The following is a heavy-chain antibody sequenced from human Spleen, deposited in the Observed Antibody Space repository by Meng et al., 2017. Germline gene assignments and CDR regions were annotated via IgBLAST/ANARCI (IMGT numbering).Heavy chain of an antibody. Sequence: QLQLQESGSGLVKPSGTLSLPCALSGGPIRSSNWWSWVRQPPGKGLEWIGEIYHSGSTNYNPSLKSRVTISVDKSKNQFSLKLSSVTAADTAVYYCASAGYYYGSGSYSKYYFDYWGQGTLVTVSS. D-gene: IGHD3-10*01. CDR2: IYHSGST. CDR3: ASAGYYYGSGSYSKYYFDY. CDR1: GGPIRSSNW. V-gene: IGHV4-4*02. J-gene: IGHJ4*02.